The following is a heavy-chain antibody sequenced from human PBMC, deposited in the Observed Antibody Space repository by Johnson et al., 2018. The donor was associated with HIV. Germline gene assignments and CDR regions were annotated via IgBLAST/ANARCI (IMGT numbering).Heavy chain of an antibody. CDR2: ARFDEVCK. J-gene: IGHJ3*02. Sequence: QVLLVESGGGVVQPGTSLRLSCAASGFTFSTYDMHWVRQAPGKGLEWVAVARFDEVCKYYIDSVKGRFTISRDNSKNTLYLQMNNLRAEDTAVYYGARVTPQRGGNDAFEIWGQGTMVTVSS. CDR1: GFTFSTYD. CDR3: ARVTPQRGGNDAFEI. D-gene: IGHD3-16*01. V-gene: IGHV3-33*01.